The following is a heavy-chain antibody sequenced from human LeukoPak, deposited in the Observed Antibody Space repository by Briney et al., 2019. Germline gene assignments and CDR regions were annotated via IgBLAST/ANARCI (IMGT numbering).Heavy chain of an antibody. CDR2: LSGRSNSI. V-gene: IGHV3-48*02. CDR1: GFTFTTYG. CDR3: ARVYYDSSGYYYFDY. D-gene: IGHD3-22*01. Sequence: GGSLRLSCAASGFTFTTYGMNWLRQAPGKGLEWVSYLSGRSNSIYYAESVKGRFTISRDNAKNSLYLQMNSLRDEDTAVYYCARVYYDSSGYYYFDYWGQGTLVTVPS. J-gene: IGHJ4*02.